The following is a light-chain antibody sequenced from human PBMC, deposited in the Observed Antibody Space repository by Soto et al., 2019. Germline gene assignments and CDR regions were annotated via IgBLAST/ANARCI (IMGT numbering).Light chain of an antibody. V-gene: IGLV1-44*01. CDR2: STD. CDR3: AAWDDSLKGPV. Sequence: QSVLTQPPSASGTPGQRVTISCFGSGSNIGGNTVNWYQQLPGAAPKLLIYSTDQRPSGVPDRFSGSKSGTAASLAISGRQSGEEADYYCAAWDDSLKGPVFGGGTKLTVL. CDR1: GSNIGGNT. J-gene: IGLJ2*01.